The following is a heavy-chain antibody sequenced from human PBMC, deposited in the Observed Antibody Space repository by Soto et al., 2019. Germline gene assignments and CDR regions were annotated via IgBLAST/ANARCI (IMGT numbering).Heavy chain of an antibody. V-gene: IGHV1-69*09. J-gene: IGHJ5*02. CDR2: IIPFLNLS. Sequence: QVVLLQSGADVKEPGSSVNISCKTFGDVFSTDTINWVRQAPGQGLLWMGSIIPFLNLSNIEPTFMDRLRITADESTGTAYLKLRDMPREDSAMYCGSTLGAQDDHWGHGHRITVSS. D-gene: IGHD3-16*01. CDR3: STLGAQDDH. CDR1: GDVFSTDT.